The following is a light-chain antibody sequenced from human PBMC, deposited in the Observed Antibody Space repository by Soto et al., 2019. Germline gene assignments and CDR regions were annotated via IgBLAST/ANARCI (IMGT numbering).Light chain of an antibody. Sequence: EIVLTQSPGTPSLSPGERATLSCRASQSVTSSYLAWYQQKPGQAPRFLIYGASIRATGIPDRFSGSGSGTDFTLTISGLEPEDFAVYYCQQYSNSPRTFGQGTKVEIK. J-gene: IGKJ1*01. CDR1: QSVTSSY. CDR2: GAS. CDR3: QQYSNSPRT. V-gene: IGKV3-20*01.